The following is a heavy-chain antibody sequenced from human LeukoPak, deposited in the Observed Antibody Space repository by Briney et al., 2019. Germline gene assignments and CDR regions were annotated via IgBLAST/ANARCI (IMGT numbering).Heavy chain of an antibody. J-gene: IGHJ5*02. CDR3: ARDGSGSYYKRWLDP. V-gene: IGHV1-69*06. CDR1: GGTFSSYA. D-gene: IGHD3-10*01. Sequence: SVKVSCKASGGTFSSYAISWVRQAPGQGLEWMGGIIPIFGTANYAQKFQGRVTITADKSTSTAYMELSSLRSEDTAVYYCARDGSGSYYKRWLDPWGQGTLVTVSS. CDR2: IIPIFGTA.